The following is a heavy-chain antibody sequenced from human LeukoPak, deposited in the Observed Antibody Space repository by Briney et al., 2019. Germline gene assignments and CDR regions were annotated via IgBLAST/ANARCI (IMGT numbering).Heavy chain of an antibody. D-gene: IGHD3-10*01. CDR3: AKAYTSGSYFIDDAFDI. V-gene: IGHV3-23*01. CDR1: GFTFSSYA. Sequence: GGSLRLSCAASGFTFSSYAMSWVRQAPGKGLEWVSAISGSGLSTYYADSVKGRFSISRDNSKNTLYLQMNSLRAEDTAVYYCAKAYTSGSYFIDDAFDIWGQGTMVTASS. CDR2: ISGSGLST. J-gene: IGHJ3*02.